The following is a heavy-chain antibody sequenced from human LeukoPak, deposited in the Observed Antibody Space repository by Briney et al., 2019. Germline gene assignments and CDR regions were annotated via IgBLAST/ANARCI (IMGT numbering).Heavy chain of an antibody. V-gene: IGHV3-53*01. J-gene: IGHJ4*02. Sequence: GGSLRLSCAASGFTVSSNYMSWVRQAPGKGLEWVSVIYSGGSTYYADSVKGRFTISRDNSKNTLYLQMNNLRAEDTAVYYCAKDQPGRGGDGFDYWGQGTLVSVSS. CDR2: IYSGGST. CDR1: GFTVSSNY. D-gene: IGHD1-26*01. CDR3: AKDQPGRGGDGFDY.